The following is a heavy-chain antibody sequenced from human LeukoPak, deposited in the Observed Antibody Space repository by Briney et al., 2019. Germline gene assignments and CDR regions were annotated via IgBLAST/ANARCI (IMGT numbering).Heavy chain of an antibody. Sequence: GGSLRLSCAASGFTFSDYYMSWIRQAPGKGLEWFSYISSGGTTIYYADSVKGRFTISRDNAKNSLYLQMNSLSAEDTAVYYCARENYNYVGYWGQGTLVTVSS. V-gene: IGHV3-11*04. D-gene: IGHD1-7*01. J-gene: IGHJ4*02. CDR3: ARENYNYVGY. CDR2: ISSGGTTI. CDR1: GFTFSDYY.